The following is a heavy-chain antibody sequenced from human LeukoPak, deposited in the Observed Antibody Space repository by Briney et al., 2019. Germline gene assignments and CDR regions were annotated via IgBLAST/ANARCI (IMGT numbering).Heavy chain of an antibody. J-gene: IGHJ6*03. CDR3: AKRGNPTVGHHYLDV. D-gene: IGHD1-1*01. V-gene: IGHV3-73*01. CDR2: IGSKANSYAT. Sequence: GGSLKLTCAASGFTFSGSAMHWVRQASGKGLEWVGRIGSKANSYATAHAASVKGRFTISRDDSKNTAHLQMNSLSAEDTAVYYCAKRGNPTVGHHYLDVWGKGTTVSVSS. CDR1: GFTFSGSA.